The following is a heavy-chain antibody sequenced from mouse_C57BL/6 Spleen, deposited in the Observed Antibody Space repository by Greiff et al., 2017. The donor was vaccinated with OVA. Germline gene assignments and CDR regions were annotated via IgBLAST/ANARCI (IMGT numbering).Heavy chain of an antibody. Sequence: VMLVESGPGLVQPSQSLSITCTVSGFSLTSYGVHWVRQSPGKGLEWLGVIWSGGSTDYNAAFISRLSISKDNSKSQVFFKMNSLQADDTAIYYCARDSNYESFAYWGQGTLVTVSA. D-gene: IGHD2-5*01. CDR2: IWSGGST. CDR1: GFSLTSYG. CDR3: ARDSNYESFAY. V-gene: IGHV2-2*01. J-gene: IGHJ3*01.